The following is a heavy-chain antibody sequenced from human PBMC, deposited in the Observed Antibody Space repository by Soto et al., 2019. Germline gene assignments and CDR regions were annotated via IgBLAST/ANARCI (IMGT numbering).Heavy chain of an antibody. CDR3: AKDSYDSSSYYASGGYYYGMDV. CDR1: GFTFSSYG. CDR2: ISYDGSNK. J-gene: IGHJ6*02. D-gene: IGHD3-22*01. Sequence: GGSLRLSCAASGFTFSSYGMHWVRQAPGKGLEWVAVISYDGSNKYYADSVKGRFTISRDNSKNTLYLQMNSLRAEDTAVYYCAKDSYDSSSYYASGGYYYGMDVWGQGTTVTVSS. V-gene: IGHV3-30*18.